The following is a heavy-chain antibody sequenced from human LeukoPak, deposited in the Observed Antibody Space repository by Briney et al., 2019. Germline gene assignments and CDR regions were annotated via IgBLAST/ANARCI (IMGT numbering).Heavy chain of an antibody. CDR3: AMRPPRGAWFDP. J-gene: IGHJ5*02. D-gene: IGHD4/OR15-4a*01. CDR1: GGSITSDY. Sequence: SETLSLTCSVSGGSITSDYWSWIRQSPGRGLEWIGFIYDSGSTIYNPSLKSRVTISVDTSKNQFSLKLGSVTAADTAIYYCAMRPPRGAWFDPWGQGTLVTVSS. CDR2: IYDSGST. V-gene: IGHV4-4*09.